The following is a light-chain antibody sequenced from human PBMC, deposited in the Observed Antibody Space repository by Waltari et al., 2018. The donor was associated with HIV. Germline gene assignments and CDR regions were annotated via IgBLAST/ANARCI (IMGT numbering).Light chain of an antibody. V-gene: IGKV1-39*01. J-gene: IGKJ3*01. CDR1: HNISYF. CDR3: QQSFSGFT. Sequence: IQLTKSTSSLSANVVERVTITCRASHNISYFLNWYQQKPETAPKLLVFCTSSLQTGVPSRFRGSASGTDFSLTINILHPEDFATYYCQQSFSGFTFGPGTNVD. CDR2: CTS.